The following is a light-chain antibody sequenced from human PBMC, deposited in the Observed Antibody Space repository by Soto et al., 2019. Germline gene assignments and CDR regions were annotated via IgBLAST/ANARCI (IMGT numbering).Light chain of an antibody. CDR2: GAS. Sequence: EIVMTQSPATLSVSPGERATLSCRASQSVSSNLAWYQQKPGQAPRLLIYGASTRATGIPARFSSSGSETEGTLPISSLQSEDFAGYYCQQYNNWPITSGQGTRLEIK. CDR3: QQYNNWPIT. CDR1: QSVSSN. V-gene: IGKV3-15*01. J-gene: IGKJ5*01.